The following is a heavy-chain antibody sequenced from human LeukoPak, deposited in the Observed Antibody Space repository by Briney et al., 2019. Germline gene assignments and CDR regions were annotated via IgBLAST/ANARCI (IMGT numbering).Heavy chain of an antibody. Sequence: ASVKVSCKASGFTFTSYWMHWVRQIPGKGLVWVSRIKYDGSSTTYADSVKGRFTISRDNAKNTLYLQMNSLRAEDTAVYYCARDCDTSGNYYGWFDPWGQGALVTVSS. V-gene: IGHV3-74*01. D-gene: IGHD3-22*01. CDR2: IKYDGSST. J-gene: IGHJ5*02. CDR3: ARDCDTSGNYYGWFDP. CDR1: GFTFTSYW.